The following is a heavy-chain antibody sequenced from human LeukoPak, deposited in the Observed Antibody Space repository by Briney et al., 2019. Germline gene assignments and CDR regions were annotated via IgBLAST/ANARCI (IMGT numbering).Heavy chain of an antibody. CDR3: ARIRDGYNSYFFYGMDV. CDR2: IIPIFGTA. CDR1: GGTFSSYA. J-gene: IGHJ6*02. Sequence: ASVKVSCKASGGTFSSYAISWVRQAPGQGLEWMGGIIPIFGTANYAQKFQGRVTITADESTSTAYMELSSLRSEDTAVYYCARIRDGYNSYFFYGMDVWSQGTTVTVSS. V-gene: IGHV1-69*13. D-gene: IGHD5-24*01.